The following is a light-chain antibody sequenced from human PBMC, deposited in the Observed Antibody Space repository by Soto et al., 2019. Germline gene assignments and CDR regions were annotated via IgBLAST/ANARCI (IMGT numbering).Light chain of an antibody. CDR1: SSDIGGHNF. V-gene: IGLV2-14*01. Sequence: QSVLTQPAAVSGSPGQSITISCTGTSSDIGGHNFVSWYQHHPGKAPKLLIYEVSYWASGVSNRFTGSKSANTASLTISGLQAEDEADYSCSSYTPSSYVVFGGGTKLTVL. J-gene: IGLJ2*01. CDR2: EVS. CDR3: SSYTPSSYVV.